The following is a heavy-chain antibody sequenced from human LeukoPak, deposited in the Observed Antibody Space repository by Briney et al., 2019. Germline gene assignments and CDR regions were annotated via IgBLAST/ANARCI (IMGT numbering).Heavy chain of an antibody. J-gene: IGHJ4*02. V-gene: IGHV3-30*02. Sequence: GGSLRLSCVGYGFTFSNYAMTWVRQAPGKGLEWVAFIRYDGSNKYYADSVKGRFTISRDNSKNTLYLQMNSLRAEDTAVYYCAKEMDTVVTRDYFDYWGQGTLVTVSS. CDR3: AKEMDTVVTRDYFDY. D-gene: IGHD4-23*01. CDR1: GFTFSNYA. CDR2: IRYDGSNK.